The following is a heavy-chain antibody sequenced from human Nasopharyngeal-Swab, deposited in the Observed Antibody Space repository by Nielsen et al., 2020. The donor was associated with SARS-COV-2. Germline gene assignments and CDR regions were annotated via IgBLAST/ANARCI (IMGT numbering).Heavy chain of an antibody. CDR2: IIPIFGTA. CDR3: ARAGYCSSTSCSRGPGLFSVKGLGAHMDV. J-gene: IGHJ6*03. Sequence: SVKVSCKASGGTFSSYVISWVRQAPGQGLEWMGGIIPIFGTANYAQKFQGRVTITADESTSTAYMELSSLRSEDTAVYYCARAGYCSSTSCSRGPGLFSVKGLGAHMDVWGKGTTVTVSS. V-gene: IGHV1-69*13. D-gene: IGHD2-2*01. CDR1: GGTFSSYV.